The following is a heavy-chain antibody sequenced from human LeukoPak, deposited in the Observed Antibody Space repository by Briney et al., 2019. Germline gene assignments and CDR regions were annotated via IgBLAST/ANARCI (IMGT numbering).Heavy chain of an antibody. CDR1: GGTFSSYA. CDR3: AAYYDSSGYYYSFDY. Sequence: GASVKVSCKASGGTFSSYAISWVRQAPGQGLEWKGGIIPIFGTASDAQKFQGRVTITTDESTSTAYMELSSLRSEDTAVYYCAAYYDSSGYYYSFDYWVQGTLVSVCS. CDR2: IIPIFGTA. D-gene: IGHD3-22*01. J-gene: IGHJ4*02. V-gene: IGHV1-69*05.